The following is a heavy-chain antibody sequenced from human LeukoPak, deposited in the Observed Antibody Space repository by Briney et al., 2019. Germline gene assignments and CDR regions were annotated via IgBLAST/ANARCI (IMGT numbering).Heavy chain of an antibody. J-gene: IGHJ4*02. D-gene: IGHD6-19*01. CDR2: LYSGGST. V-gene: IGHV3-53*01. CDR1: GFTVSSNP. CDR3: ATMGQGWLASN. Sequence: GGSLRLSCAASGFTVSSNPMSWVRQAPGRGLEWVSVLYSGGSTSYAASVRGRFTILRDNSKNTLYLQMKSLRADDTAVYYCATMGQGWLASNWGQGTLVTVSS.